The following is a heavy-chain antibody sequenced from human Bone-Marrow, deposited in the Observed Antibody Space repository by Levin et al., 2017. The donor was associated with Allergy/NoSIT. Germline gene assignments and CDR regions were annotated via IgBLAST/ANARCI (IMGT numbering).Heavy chain of an antibody. V-gene: IGHV3-7*04. CDR3: ARDAYCSSTSCYRVGYFDY. J-gene: IGHJ4*02. D-gene: IGHD2-2*01. CDR1: GFTFSSYW. Sequence: PGGSLRLSCAASGFTFSSYWMSWVRQAPGKGLEWVANIKQDGSEKYYVDSVKGRFTISRDNAKNSLYLQMNSLRAEDTAVYYCARDAYCSSTSCYRVGYFDYWGQGTLVTVSS. CDR2: IKQDGSEK.